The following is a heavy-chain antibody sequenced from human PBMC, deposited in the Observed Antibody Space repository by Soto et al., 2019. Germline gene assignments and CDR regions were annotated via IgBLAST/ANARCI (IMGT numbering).Heavy chain of an antibody. J-gene: IGHJ6*02. D-gene: IGHD6-19*01. Sequence: ASVKVSCKASGGTFSSYAISWVRQAPGQGLEWMGGIIPIFGTANYAQKFQGRVTITADESTSTAYMELSSRRSEDTAVYYCARGEIPEPQRDNYSSGWYTFKQTSFIYYYGMDVWGQGTTVTVSS. V-gene: IGHV1-69*13. CDR3: ARGEIPEPQRDNYSSGWYTFKQTSFIYYYGMDV. CDR1: GGTFSSYA. CDR2: IIPIFGTA.